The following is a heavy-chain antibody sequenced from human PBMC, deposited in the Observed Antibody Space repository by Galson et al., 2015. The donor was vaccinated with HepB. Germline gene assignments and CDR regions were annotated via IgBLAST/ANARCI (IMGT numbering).Heavy chain of an antibody. V-gene: IGHV3-30*02. CDR2: IRYDGSNK. D-gene: IGHD6-13*01. CDR3: ARARTYSSRREEVDP. J-gene: IGHJ5*02. Sequence: SLRLSCAASGFTFSSYGMHWVRQAPGKGLEWVAFIRYDGSNKYYADSVKGRFTISRDNSKNTLYLQMNSLRAEDTAVYYCARARTYSSRREEVDPWGQGTLVTVSS. CDR1: GFTFSSYG.